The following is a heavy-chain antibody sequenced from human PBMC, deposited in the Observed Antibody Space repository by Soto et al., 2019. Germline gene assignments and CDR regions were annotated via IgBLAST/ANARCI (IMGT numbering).Heavy chain of an antibody. CDR1: GFPFSDYY. D-gene: IGHD3-9*01. CDR2: IGSSSRYT. J-gene: IGHJ4*02. Sequence: QVQLVESGGDLVKPGGSLRLSCAASGFPFSDYYMSWIRQAPGKGLEWVSSIGSSSRYTNYADSVKGRFTISRDNAKNSLYLQMNSLRAEDTAVYYCARRRPTGYYNDWGQGTLVTVSA. V-gene: IGHV3-11*05. CDR3: ARRRPTGYYND.